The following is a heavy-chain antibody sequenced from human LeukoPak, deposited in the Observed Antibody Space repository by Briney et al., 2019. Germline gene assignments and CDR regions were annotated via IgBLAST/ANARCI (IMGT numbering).Heavy chain of an antibody. Sequence: SETLSLTCTVSGVSIRDYYWSWIRQPPGKGLEWIGYIYYSGRTSYHPSLKSRVTISVDTSKNQVSLKLSSVTAADTAVYYCSSTYSDIDYWGQGTLVTVSS. CDR1: GVSIRDYY. CDR3: SSTYSDIDY. J-gene: IGHJ4*02. V-gene: IGHV4-59*03. CDR2: IYYSGRT. D-gene: IGHD2-2*01.